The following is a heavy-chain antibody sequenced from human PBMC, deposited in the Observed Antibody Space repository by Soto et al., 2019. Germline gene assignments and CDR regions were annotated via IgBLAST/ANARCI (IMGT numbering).Heavy chain of an antibody. D-gene: IGHD2-2*01. J-gene: IGHJ4*02. CDR1: GFTFSSYG. CDR3: TRDLGVYAYETCGSFPHLDY. Sequence: EVQLVESGGTLVQPGGSLRLSCAASGFTFSSYGMNWVRQAPGKGLEWVAFIDISGSDKQYADSVKGRFSISRDNAKNSLSLQMASMTNEETYVYYCTRDLGVYAYETCGSFPHLDYWGQGTLVTVSS. V-gene: IGHV3-48*02. CDR2: IDISGSDK.